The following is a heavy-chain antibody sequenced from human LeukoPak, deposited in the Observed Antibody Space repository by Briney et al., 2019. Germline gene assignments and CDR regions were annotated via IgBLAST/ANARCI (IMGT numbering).Heavy chain of an antibody. Sequence: SETLSLTCTVSGGSISSSSYYWGWIRQPPGTGLEWIGSIYYSGSTYYNPSLKSRVTISVDTSKNQFSLKLSSVTAADTAVYYCARSSSSWYGNDAIDIWGQGTMVTVSS. CDR1: GGSISSSSYY. V-gene: IGHV4-39*01. J-gene: IGHJ3*02. CDR3: ARSSSSWYGNDAIDI. CDR2: IYYSGST. D-gene: IGHD6-13*01.